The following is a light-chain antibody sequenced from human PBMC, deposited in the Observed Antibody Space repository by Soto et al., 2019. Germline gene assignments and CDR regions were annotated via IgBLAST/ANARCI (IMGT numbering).Light chain of an antibody. CDR2: ANS. J-gene: IGLJ2*01. CDR1: SSNFGAGYD. V-gene: IGLV1-40*01. CDR3: QSYDSSLSGSLV. Sequence: QSVLTQPPSVSGATGQRITISCTGSSSNFGAGYDVQWYQQLPGTAPKLLIYANSNRPSGVPDRFSGSKSGTSASLAITGLQAEDEADYYCQSYDSSLSGSLVFGGGTKVTVL.